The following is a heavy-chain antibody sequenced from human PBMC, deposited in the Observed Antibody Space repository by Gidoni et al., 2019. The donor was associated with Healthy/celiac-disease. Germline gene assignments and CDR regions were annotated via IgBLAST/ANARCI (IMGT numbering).Heavy chain of an antibody. J-gene: IGHJ6*03. D-gene: IGHD1-26*01. CDR3: ATGTRNSGSFGDYYYYMDV. Sequence: QVQLVQSGAEVKKPGASVKVSCKVSGYTLTELSMHWVRQAPGKGIEWMGGFDPEDGETIYAQKFQGRVTMTEDTSTDTAYMELSSLRSEDTAVYYCATGTRNSGSFGDYYYYMDVWGKGTTVTVSS. CDR1: GYTLTELS. V-gene: IGHV1-24*01. CDR2: FDPEDGET.